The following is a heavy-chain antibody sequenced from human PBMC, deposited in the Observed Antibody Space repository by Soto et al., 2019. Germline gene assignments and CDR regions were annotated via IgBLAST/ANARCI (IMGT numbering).Heavy chain of an antibody. D-gene: IGHD1-26*01. Sequence: QINLKESGPTLLKPTQTLTLTCTFSGFSLSTIGVVVGWIRKPPGKALEWLAVIYWNDDDRYSPSLKSRLTITKDNSKDQLVLTRTNRDPVDTATYFCAHRSVDLLTFDYWGQGTLVTVAS. J-gene: IGHJ4*02. V-gene: IGHV2-5*01. CDR1: GFSLSTIGVV. CDR2: IYWNDDD. CDR3: AHRSVDLLTFDY.